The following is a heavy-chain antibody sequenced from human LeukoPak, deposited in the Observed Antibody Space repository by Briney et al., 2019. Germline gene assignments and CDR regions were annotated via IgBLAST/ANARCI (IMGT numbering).Heavy chain of an antibody. CDR1: GFTFSNYG. Sequence: GGSLRLSCAASGFTFSNYGMHWVRQAPGRGLEWVAVISYDESQEYYVESVKDRFTISRDNSRKTVYLQMDSLRADDTAVYYCTRGEEGWYFDVWGRGTMVTVSS. CDR2: ISYDESQE. CDR3: TRGEEGWYFDV. J-gene: IGHJ2*01. V-gene: IGHV3-33*01.